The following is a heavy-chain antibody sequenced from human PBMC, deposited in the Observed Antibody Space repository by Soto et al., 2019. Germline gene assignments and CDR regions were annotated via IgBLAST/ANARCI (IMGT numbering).Heavy chain of an antibody. D-gene: IGHD1-26*01. Sequence: EVQLLESGGGLVQPGGSLRLSCAASGFTFSSYAMSWVRQAPGKGLEWVSAISGSGGSTYYADSVKGRFTISRDNSKNTLDLQMYSLRAEDTAVYYGAKEILPLSPFDYWGQGTLVTVSS. J-gene: IGHJ4*02. CDR2: ISGSGGST. CDR3: AKEILPLSPFDY. CDR1: GFTFSSYA. V-gene: IGHV3-23*01.